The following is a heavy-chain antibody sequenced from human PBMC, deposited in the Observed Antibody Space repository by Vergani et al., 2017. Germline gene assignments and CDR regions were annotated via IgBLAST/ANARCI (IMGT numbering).Heavy chain of an antibody. D-gene: IGHD1-1*01. CDR3: ATKSCGTPGCQIGYFRE. V-gene: IGHV3-30*03. CDR1: GFTSSYYG. Sequence: QVHLVESGGGVVQPGGSLRLSCVVSGFTSSYYGMHWVRQAPGKGLEWVAVISYDGTPKYYAYSVKGRFTISRDNSKSNLYLQMNSLRTEDTAVYYCATKSCGTPGCQIGYFREWGQGTLVTVSS. J-gene: IGHJ1*01. CDR2: ISYDGTPK.